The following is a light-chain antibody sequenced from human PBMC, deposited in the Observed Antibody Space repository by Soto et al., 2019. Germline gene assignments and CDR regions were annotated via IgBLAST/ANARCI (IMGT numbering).Light chain of an antibody. CDR3: QQYNSYSTWT. Sequence: DIQMTQSPSTLSASVGDRVTITCRASQSISSWLAWYQQKPGKAPKLLIYKASSLESGVPSRFSGSGSGTEFTLTNSSLQPDDFATYYCQQYNSYSTWTFGQGTKVEI. CDR1: QSISSW. V-gene: IGKV1-5*03. CDR2: KAS. J-gene: IGKJ1*01.